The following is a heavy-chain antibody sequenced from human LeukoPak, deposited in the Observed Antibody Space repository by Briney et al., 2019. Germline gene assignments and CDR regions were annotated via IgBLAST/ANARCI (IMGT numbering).Heavy chain of an antibody. CDR1: GGTFSSYA. CDR2: IIPILGIA. D-gene: IGHD6-6*01. Sequence: ASVKVSCKASGGTFSSYAISWVRQAPGQGLEWMGRIIPILGIANYAQKFQGRVTITADKSTSTAHMELSSLRSEDTAVYYCAREGFSSSSGPAMDVWGQGTTVTVSS. J-gene: IGHJ6*02. CDR3: AREGFSSSSGPAMDV. V-gene: IGHV1-69*04.